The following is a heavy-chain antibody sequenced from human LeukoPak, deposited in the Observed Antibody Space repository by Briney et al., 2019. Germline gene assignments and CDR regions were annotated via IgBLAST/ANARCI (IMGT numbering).Heavy chain of an antibody. V-gene: IGHV4-59*01. J-gene: IGHJ6*03. D-gene: IGHD3-3*01. CDR1: DGSITNND. Sequence: PSETLSLTCTVSDGSITNNDWSWVRQTPGKGLEFIGYVHYSGTTNYNPSLRSRVTISIDTSRKHFFLKLKSVTAADTAVYYCARGIRFLDNYYYYMDVWGKGTTVTVSS. CDR3: ARGIRFLDNYYYYMDV. CDR2: VHYSGTT.